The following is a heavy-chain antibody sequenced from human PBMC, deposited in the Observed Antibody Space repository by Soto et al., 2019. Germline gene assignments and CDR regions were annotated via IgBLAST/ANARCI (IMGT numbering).Heavy chain of an antibody. Sequence: QVQLVESGGGVVLPGRSLRLSCAASGFTFSSYAMHWVRQAPGKGLEWVAVISYDGSNKYYADSVKGRFTISRDNSKNTLYLQMNSLRAEDMAVYYCAREPNTYGDENIDYWGQGTLVTVSS. V-gene: IGHV3-30-3*01. CDR2: ISYDGSNK. J-gene: IGHJ4*02. D-gene: IGHD4-17*01. CDR3: AREPNTYGDENIDY. CDR1: GFTFSSYA.